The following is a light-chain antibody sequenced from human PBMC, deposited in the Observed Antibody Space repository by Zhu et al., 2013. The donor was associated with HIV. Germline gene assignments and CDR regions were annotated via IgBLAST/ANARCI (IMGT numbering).Light chain of an antibody. CDR3: GTWDSSLSGVI. Sequence: QSALTQPPSVSAAPGQRVTISCSGSDSNIGNNYVSWYQQFPGTAPKLLIYDNRNRPSGVPDRFSGFKSGTSASLAITGLQTEDEGDYYCGTWDSSLSGVIFGGGTKLTVL. J-gene: IGLJ2*01. CDR1: DSNIGNNY. CDR2: DNR. V-gene: IGLV1-51*02.